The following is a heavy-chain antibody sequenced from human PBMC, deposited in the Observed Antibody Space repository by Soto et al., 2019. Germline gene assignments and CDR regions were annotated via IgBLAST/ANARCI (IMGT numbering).Heavy chain of an antibody. Sequence: SETLSLTCAVYGGSFSGYYWSWIRQPPGKGLEWIGEINHSGSTNYNPSLKSRVTISVDTSKNQFSLKLSSVTAADTAVYYCARGSGPLTYYDFWSGYYTRDWFDPWGQGTLVTVS. V-gene: IGHV4-34*01. CDR3: ARGSGPLTYYDFWSGYYTRDWFDP. D-gene: IGHD3-3*01. CDR1: GGSFSGYY. CDR2: INHSGST. J-gene: IGHJ5*02.